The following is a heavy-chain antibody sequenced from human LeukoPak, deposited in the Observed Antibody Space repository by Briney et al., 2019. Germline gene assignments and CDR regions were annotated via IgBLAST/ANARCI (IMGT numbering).Heavy chain of an antibody. Sequence: GGSLRLSCAASGFTFSSYLMHWVRQAPGKGLVWVSRINSDGSSTTYADSVKGRFTISRDYAKNTLYLQMNRLRAEDTAVYYCAKLTVAGTRHAFDIWGQGTMVTVSS. CDR2: INSDGSST. CDR3: AKLTVAGTRHAFDI. V-gene: IGHV3-74*01. D-gene: IGHD6-19*01. J-gene: IGHJ3*02. CDR1: GFTFSSYL.